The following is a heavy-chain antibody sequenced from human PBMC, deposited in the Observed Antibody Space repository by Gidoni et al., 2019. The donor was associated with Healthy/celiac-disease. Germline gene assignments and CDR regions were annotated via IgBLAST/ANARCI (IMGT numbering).Heavy chain of an antibody. CDR1: GGTFSSYA. CDR2: IIPILGIA. CDR3: ARIKALGYCSGGSCYSGWFDP. Sequence: QVQLVQSGAEVKKPGSSVKVSCKASGGTFSSYAISGVRQAPGQGLEWMGRIIPILGIANYAQKFQGRVTITADKSTSTAYMELSSLRSEDTAVYYCARIKALGYCSGGSCYSGWFDPWGQGTLVTVSS. J-gene: IGHJ5*02. D-gene: IGHD2-15*01. V-gene: IGHV1-69*04.